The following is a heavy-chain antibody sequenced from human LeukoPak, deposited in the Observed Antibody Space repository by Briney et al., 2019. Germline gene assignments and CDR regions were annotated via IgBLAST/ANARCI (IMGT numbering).Heavy chain of an antibody. CDR2: INPKSGVT. Sequence: ASVKVSCKASGYIFTDYSMDWVRQAPGQGLEWMGRINPKSGVTNYAQKFQGSLTMTTDTSTSTAYAELSSLRFDDTAVYYCARTTWGSVQYFDYWGQGTLITVSS. J-gene: IGHJ4*02. D-gene: IGHD4-17*01. CDR1: GYIFTDYS. V-gene: IGHV1-2*06. CDR3: ARTTWGSVQYFDY.